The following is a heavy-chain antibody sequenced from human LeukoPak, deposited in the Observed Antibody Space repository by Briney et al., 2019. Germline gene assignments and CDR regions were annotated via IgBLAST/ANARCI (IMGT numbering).Heavy chain of an antibody. Sequence: ASVKVSCKASGGTFSSYAISWVRQAPGQGLEWMGGIILIFGTANYAQKFQGRVTVTADESTSTAYMELSSLRSEDTAVYYCARVLGYYDSSGYYYYYGMDVWGQGTTVTVSS. CDR2: IILIFGTA. CDR3: ARVLGYYDSSGYYYYYGMDV. V-gene: IGHV1-69*13. CDR1: GGTFSSYA. D-gene: IGHD3-22*01. J-gene: IGHJ6*02.